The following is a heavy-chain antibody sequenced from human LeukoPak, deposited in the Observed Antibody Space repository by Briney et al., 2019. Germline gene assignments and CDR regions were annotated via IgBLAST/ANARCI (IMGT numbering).Heavy chain of an antibody. J-gene: IGHJ4*02. V-gene: IGHV1-69*05. CDR2: IIPIFGTA. Sequence: SVKVSCKASGSTFSSYAISWVRQAPGQGLEWMGGIIPIFGTANYAQKFQGRVTITTDESTSTAYMELSSLRSEDTAVYYCARDGGYDILTGYYQRSYYFDYWGQGTLVTVSS. CDR1: GSTFSSYA. D-gene: IGHD3-9*01. CDR3: ARDGGYDILTGYYQRSYYFDY.